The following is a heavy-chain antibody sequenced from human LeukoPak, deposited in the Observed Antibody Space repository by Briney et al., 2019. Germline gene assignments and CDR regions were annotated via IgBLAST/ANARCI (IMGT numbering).Heavy chain of an antibody. CDR3: VKEAYYGWGSSPTFYIDY. Sequence: PGKSLRLSCVASGFSFSDSVIHWVRQAPGKGLEWVAVISHDVKTTYYADSAKGRFTISRDNSRNTVFLQMNRLRPEDTAVYYCVKEAYYGWGSSPTFYIDYWGQGTRVTVSS. CDR1: GFSFSDSV. V-gene: IGHV3-30*04. D-gene: IGHD3-10*01. CDR2: ISHDVKTT. J-gene: IGHJ4*02.